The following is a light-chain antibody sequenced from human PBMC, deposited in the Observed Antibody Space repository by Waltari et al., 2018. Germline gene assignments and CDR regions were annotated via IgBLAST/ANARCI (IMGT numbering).Light chain of an antibody. CDR3: MQGTHWPYT. Sequence: VVMTQSPLSLPVTLGPPASISCRSSQSLVHSDGNNYLYWFQQRPGQSPKRLIYKVSNRDSGVPDRFSGSGSGTDFTLKISRVEAEDVGVYYCMQGTHWPYTFGQGTKLETK. J-gene: IGKJ2*01. CDR2: KVS. V-gene: IGKV2-30*02. CDR1: QSLVHSDGNNY.